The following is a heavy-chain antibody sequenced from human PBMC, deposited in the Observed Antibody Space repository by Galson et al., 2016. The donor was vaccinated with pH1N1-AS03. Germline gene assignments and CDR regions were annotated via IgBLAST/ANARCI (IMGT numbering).Heavy chain of an antibody. Sequence: SLRLSCAASGFTFSSYSMTWVRQAPGKGLEWVAFISYDGSEKYYADSVQGRVTISRDNSKNTVHLELNSLRGADTAVYYCVRSLAAAGNYWGQGTLVIVSS. J-gene: IGHJ4*02. CDR1: GFTFSSYS. CDR3: VRSLAAAGNY. D-gene: IGHD6-13*01. CDR2: ISYDGSEK. V-gene: IGHV3-30*03.